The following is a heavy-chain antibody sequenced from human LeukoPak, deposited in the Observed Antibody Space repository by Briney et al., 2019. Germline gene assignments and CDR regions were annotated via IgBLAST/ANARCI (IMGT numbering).Heavy chain of an antibody. CDR2: IWYDESNK. Sequence: GGSLRLSCAASGFTFRSYGMHWVRQAPGKGLEWVAVIWYDESNKSYADSVKGRFTISRDNSKSTLYLQMNSLRAEDTAVYYCARDLASSSYAEFDYWGQGTLVTVSS. V-gene: IGHV3-33*01. CDR3: ARDLASSSYAEFDY. D-gene: IGHD1-26*01. J-gene: IGHJ4*02. CDR1: GFTFRSYG.